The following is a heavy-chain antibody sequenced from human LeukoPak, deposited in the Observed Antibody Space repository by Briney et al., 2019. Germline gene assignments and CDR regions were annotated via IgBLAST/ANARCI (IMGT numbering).Heavy chain of an antibody. CDR2: INHSGST. CDR3: ARGPPTYYYGSGSYSRPFDY. D-gene: IGHD3-10*01. Sequence: SETLSLTCAVYGGSFSGYYWSWIRQPPGKGLEWIGEINHSGSTNYNPSLKSRVTISVDTSKNQFSLKLSSVTAADTAVYYCARGPPTYYYGSGSYSRPFDYWGQGTLVTVSS. CDR1: GGSFSGYY. J-gene: IGHJ4*02. V-gene: IGHV4-34*01.